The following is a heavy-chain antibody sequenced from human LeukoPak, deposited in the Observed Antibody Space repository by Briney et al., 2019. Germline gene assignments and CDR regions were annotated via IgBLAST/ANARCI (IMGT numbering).Heavy chain of an antibody. CDR2: ISDGGTT. CDR1: GFTFNNYA. Sequence: GGSLRLSCAASGFTFNNYAFNWVRQPPGKGLEWVSGISDGGTTYYADSVKGRSTISRDNAKNSLYLQMNSLRAEDTAFYYCARDDPYSGYDYDYWGRGVLVTVSS. CDR3: ARDDPYSGYDYDY. V-gene: IGHV3-20*04. D-gene: IGHD5-12*01. J-gene: IGHJ4*02.